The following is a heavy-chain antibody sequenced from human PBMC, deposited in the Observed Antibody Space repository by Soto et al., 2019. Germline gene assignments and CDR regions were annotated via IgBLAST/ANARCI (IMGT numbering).Heavy chain of an antibody. CDR3: ARKGIWGSYRYLNWFDP. CDR1: GGSFSGYY. Sequence: PSETLSLTCAVYGGSFSGYYWSWIRQPPGKGLEWIGEINHSGSTNYNPSLKSRVTISVDTSKNQFSLKLSSVTAADTAVYYCARKGIWGSYRYLNWFDPWGQGTLVTVSS. V-gene: IGHV4-34*01. CDR2: INHSGST. D-gene: IGHD3-16*02. J-gene: IGHJ5*02.